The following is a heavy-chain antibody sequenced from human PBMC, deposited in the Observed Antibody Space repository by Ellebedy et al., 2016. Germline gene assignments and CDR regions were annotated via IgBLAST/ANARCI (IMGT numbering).Heavy chain of an antibody. J-gene: IGHJ4*02. V-gene: IGHV3-23*01. CDR1: GFTFSSYA. Sequence: GGSLRLXCAASGFTFSSYAMSWVRQAPGKGLEWVSAISGSGGSTYYADSVKGRFTISRDNSKNTLYLQMNSLRAEDTAVYYCAKGSAGYSSSWPDYWGQGTLVTVSS. CDR2: ISGSGGST. CDR3: AKGSAGYSSSWPDY. D-gene: IGHD6-13*01.